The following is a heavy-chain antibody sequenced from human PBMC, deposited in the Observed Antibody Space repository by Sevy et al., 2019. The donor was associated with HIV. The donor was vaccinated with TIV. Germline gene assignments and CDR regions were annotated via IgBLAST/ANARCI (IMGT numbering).Heavy chain of an antibody. Sequence: GGSLRLSCAASGFTFSSYAMSWVRQAPGKGLEWVSAISGSGGSTYYADSVKGRFTISRDNTKNKLYLQMNSLRAEDTAVYYCAKYYYDSSGYYYPAEYFQHWGQGTLVTVSS. CDR2: ISGSGGST. J-gene: IGHJ1*01. V-gene: IGHV3-23*01. CDR1: GFTFSSYA. D-gene: IGHD3-22*01. CDR3: AKYYYDSSGYYYPAEYFQH.